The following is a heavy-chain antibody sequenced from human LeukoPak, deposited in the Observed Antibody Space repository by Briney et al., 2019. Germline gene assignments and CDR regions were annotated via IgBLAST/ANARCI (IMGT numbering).Heavy chain of an antibody. D-gene: IGHD6-19*01. CDR3: ARGPLEDRSGWYYFDY. V-gene: IGHV3-53*01. CDR2: IYSGGST. CDR1: GFTFTDYS. Sequence: GGSLRLSCAASGFTFTDYSMNWVRQAPGKGLEWVSVIYSGGSTYYADSVKGRFTISRDNSKNTLYLQMNSLRAEDTAVYYCARGPLEDRSGWYYFDYWGQGTLVTVSS. J-gene: IGHJ4*02.